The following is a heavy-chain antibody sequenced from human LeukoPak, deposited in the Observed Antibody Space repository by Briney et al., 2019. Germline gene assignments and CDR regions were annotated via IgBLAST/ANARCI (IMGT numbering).Heavy chain of an antibody. V-gene: IGHV4-61*05. J-gene: IGHJ4*02. D-gene: IGHD6-19*01. CDR1: GGSISKSNHY. CDR2: IYYSGST. Sequence: PSETLSLTCSVSGGSISKSNHYWGWIRQPPGKGLEWIGYIYYSGSTNYNPSLKSRVTISVDTSKNQFSLKLSSVTAADTAVYYCARGQMSSGRRGDFDYWGQGTLVTVSS. CDR3: ARGQMSSGRRGDFDY.